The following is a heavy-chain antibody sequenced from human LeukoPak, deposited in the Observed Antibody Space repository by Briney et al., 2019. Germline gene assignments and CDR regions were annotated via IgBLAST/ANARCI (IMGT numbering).Heavy chain of an antibody. D-gene: IGHD3-10*01. Sequence: GGSLRLSCAASGFSFSIFGMHWVRQAPGKGLEWVSGISWNSGSIGYADSVKGRFTISRDNAKNSLYLQMNSLRAEDTAVYYCAKDRRAGSYGYWGQGTLVTVSS. V-gene: IGHV3-9*01. CDR3: AKDRRAGSYGY. CDR1: GFSFSIFG. CDR2: ISWNSGSI. J-gene: IGHJ4*02.